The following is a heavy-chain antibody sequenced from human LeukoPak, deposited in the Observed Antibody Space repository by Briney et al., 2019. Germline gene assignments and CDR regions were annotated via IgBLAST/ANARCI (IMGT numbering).Heavy chain of an antibody. V-gene: IGHV3-30-3*01. J-gene: IGHJ4*02. Sequence: SGGSLRLSCTASGFTFSTYAMQWVRQAPGKGLEWVAVISYDGSKKYYADSAKGRFTISKDNSRNTLYLEMNSLRAEDTAMYYCARDVGKDTITTEIEYWGQRTLVTVSS. CDR1: GFTFSTYA. CDR2: ISYDGSKK. CDR3: ARDVGKDTITTEIEY. D-gene: IGHD4-11*01.